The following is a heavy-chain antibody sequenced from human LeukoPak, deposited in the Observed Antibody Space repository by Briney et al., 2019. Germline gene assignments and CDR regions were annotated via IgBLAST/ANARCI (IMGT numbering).Heavy chain of an antibody. CDR3: ARAQGARLNYYYYMDV. J-gene: IGHJ6*03. CDR1: GGSISSYY. Sequence: PSETLSLTCTVSGGSISSYYWSWIRQPPGKGLEWIGYIYYSGSTNYNPSLKSRVTISVDTSKNQFPLKLSSVTAADTAVYYCARAQGARLNYYYYMDVWGKGTTVTVSS. V-gene: IGHV4-59*01. D-gene: IGHD1-26*01. CDR2: IYYSGST.